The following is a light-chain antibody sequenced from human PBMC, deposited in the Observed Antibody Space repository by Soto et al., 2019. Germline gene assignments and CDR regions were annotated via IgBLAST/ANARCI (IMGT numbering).Light chain of an antibody. V-gene: IGKV1-39*01. CDR3: KQSYSTPWT. J-gene: IGKJ1*01. Sequence: DIQMTQSPSSLSASVGDRVTIICRASPTISNYLNWYQQKPGKAHKVLIYGATRLQSGVQSRFSGSGSGTDFTLTIRSLQPEDFATYYCKQSYSTPWTFGQGTKVDIK. CDR1: PTISNY. CDR2: GAT.